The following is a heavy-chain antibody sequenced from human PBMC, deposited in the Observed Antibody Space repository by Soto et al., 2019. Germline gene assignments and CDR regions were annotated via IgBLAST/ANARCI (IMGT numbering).Heavy chain of an antibody. Sequence: GGSLRLSCAISGFNFGSYYMSWVRQAPGKGLEWVANINHGGSETNYVDSVKGRFTISRDNAKNLVYLQMNSLRAEDTSVYYCARGRGWLDYWGQGTLVTVSS. V-gene: IGHV3-7*01. CDR2: INHGGSET. J-gene: IGHJ4*02. D-gene: IGHD6-19*01. CDR3: ARGRGWLDY. CDR1: GFNFGSYY.